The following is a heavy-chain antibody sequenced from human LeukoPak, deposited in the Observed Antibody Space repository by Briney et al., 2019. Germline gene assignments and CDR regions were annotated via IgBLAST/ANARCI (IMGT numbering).Heavy chain of an antibody. CDR3: ARHEAITAGNAFDI. V-gene: IGHV5-51*01. J-gene: IGHJ3*02. Sequence: GESLKISCQGSGYSFTSYWIGWVRQMPRKGLEWMGIIYPDDSDTRYSPSFQGQVTISADKSISTAYLQWSSLKASDTAMYYCARHEAITAGNAFDIWGQGTMVTVSS. CDR2: IYPDDSDT. CDR1: GYSFTSYW. D-gene: IGHD2-8*02.